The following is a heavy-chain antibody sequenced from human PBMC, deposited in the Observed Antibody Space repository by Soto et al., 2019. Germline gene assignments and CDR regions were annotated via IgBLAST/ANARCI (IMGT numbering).Heavy chain of an antibody. CDR1: GFTFSSYA. CDR3: AKVPIAAAGGGLDY. V-gene: IGHV3-23*01. D-gene: IGHD6-13*01. J-gene: IGHJ4*02. CDR2: ISGSGGST. Sequence: PGGSLRLSCAASGFTFSSYAMGWVRQAPGKGLEWVSAISGSGGSTYYADSVKGRFTISRDNSKNTLYLQMNSLRAEDTAVYYCAKVPIAAAGGGLDYWGQGTLVTVSS.